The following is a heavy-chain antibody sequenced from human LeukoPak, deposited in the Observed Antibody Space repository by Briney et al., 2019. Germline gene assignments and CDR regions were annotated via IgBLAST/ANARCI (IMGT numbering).Heavy chain of an antibody. CDR3: AKDQRGSWPNIYDDY. V-gene: IGHV3-23*01. CDR2: ISGSGSST. Sequence: GGSLRLSCAASGFTFSSYAMSWVRQAPGKGLEWVSAISGSGSSTYYADSVKGRFTISRDNSKNTLYLQMNSLRAEDTAVYYCAKDQRGSWPNIYDDYWGQGTLVTVSS. J-gene: IGHJ4*02. D-gene: IGHD6-13*01. CDR1: GFTFSSYA.